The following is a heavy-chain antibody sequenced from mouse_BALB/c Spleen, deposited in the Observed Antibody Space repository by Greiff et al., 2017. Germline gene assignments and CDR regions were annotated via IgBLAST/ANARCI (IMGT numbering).Heavy chain of an antibody. J-gene: IGHJ2*01. CDR1: GFTFSSFG. V-gene: IGHV5-17*02. CDR2: ISSGSSTI. CDR3: ARSVYGNYEDY. Sequence: EVQVVESGGGLVQPGGSRKLSCAASGFTFSSFGMHWVRQAPEKGLEWVAYISSGSSTIYYADTVKGRFTISRDNPKNTLFLQMTSLRSEDTAMYYCARSVYGNYEDYWGQGTTLTVSS. D-gene: IGHD2-1*01.